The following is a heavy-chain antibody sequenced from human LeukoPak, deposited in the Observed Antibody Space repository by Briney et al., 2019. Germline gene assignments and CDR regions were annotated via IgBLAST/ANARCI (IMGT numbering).Heavy chain of an antibody. CDR1: GGSLSGYY. CDR2: INHSGST. V-gene: IGHV4-34*01. Sequence: SETLSLTCAVYGGSLSGYYWSWIRQPPGKGLEWIGEINHSGSTNYNPSLKSRVTISVDTSKNQFSLKLSSVTAADTAVYYCAREYYGSGSYYTAWFDPWGQGTLVTVSS. D-gene: IGHD3-10*01. J-gene: IGHJ5*02. CDR3: AREYYGSGSYYTAWFDP.